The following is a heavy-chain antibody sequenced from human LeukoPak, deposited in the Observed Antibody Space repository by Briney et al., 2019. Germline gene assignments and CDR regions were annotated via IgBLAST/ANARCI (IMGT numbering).Heavy chain of an antibody. Sequence: ASVKVSCKASGYTFTSYFMYWVRQAPGQGLEWMGLINPRGGTTRYAQKFQGRVTMTRDTSTSTVYMELSSLRSGDTAMYYCARDRTHYYDSSGYYSRWEYWGQGTLVTVSS. J-gene: IGHJ4*02. CDR2: INPRGGTT. D-gene: IGHD3-22*01. CDR1: GYTFTSYF. V-gene: IGHV1-46*01. CDR3: ARDRTHYYDSSGYYSRWEY.